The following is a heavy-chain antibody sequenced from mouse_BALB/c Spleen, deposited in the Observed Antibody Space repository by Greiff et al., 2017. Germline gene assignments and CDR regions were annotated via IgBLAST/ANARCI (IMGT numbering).Heavy chain of an antibody. CDR3: ARGIDSYFDY. Sequence: QVQLQQSGAELAKPGASVKMSCKASGYTFTSYWMHWVKQRPGQGLEWIGYINPSTGYTEYNQKFKDKATLTADKSSSTAYMQLSSLTSADSAVCYCARGIDSYFDYWGQGTTLTVSS. J-gene: IGHJ2*01. CDR1: GYTFTSYW. V-gene: IGHV1-7*01. CDR2: INPSTGYT.